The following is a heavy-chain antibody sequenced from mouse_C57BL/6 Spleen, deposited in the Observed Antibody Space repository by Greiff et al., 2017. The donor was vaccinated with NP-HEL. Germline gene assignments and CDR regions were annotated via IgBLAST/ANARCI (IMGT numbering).Heavy chain of an antibody. CDR2: ISSGGDYI. CDR1: GFTFSSYA. J-gene: IGHJ2*01. D-gene: IGHD1-1*01. Sequence: LVESGEGLVKPGGSLKLSCAASGFTFSSYAMSWVRQTPEKRLEWVAYISSGGDYIYYADTVKGRFTLSRDNARNTLYLQMSSLKSEDTAMYYCTRDERAITTIFDYWGQGTTLTVSS. V-gene: IGHV5-9-1*02. CDR3: TRDERAITTIFDY.